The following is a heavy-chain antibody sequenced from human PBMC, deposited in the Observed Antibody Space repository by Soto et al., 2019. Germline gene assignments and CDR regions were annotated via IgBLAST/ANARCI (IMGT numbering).Heavy chain of an antibody. CDR2: VYTSGSP. CDR3: ARDPPDFLSAFDY. Sequence: SETLSLTCTVSGGSISNYYWSWIRQPAGKGLEWIGRVYTSGSPNYNPSLKSRVTMSVDTSKNQFSLKLNSVTAADTAVYYCARDPPDFLSAFDYWGRGTLVTVSS. CDR1: GGSISNYY. J-gene: IGHJ4*02. V-gene: IGHV4-4*07. D-gene: IGHD6-19*01.